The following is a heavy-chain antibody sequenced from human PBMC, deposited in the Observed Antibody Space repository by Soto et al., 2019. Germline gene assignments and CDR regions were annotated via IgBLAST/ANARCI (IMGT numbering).Heavy chain of an antibody. CDR2: IIPIFGTA. V-gene: IGHV1-69*13. J-gene: IGHJ4*02. D-gene: IGHD3-22*01. CDR3: AREDYYDRGEDY. CDR1: GGTFSSYA. Sequence: SVKVSCKASGGTFSSYAISWVRQAPEQGLEWMGGIIPIFGTANYAQKFQGRVTITADESTSTAYMELSSLRSEDTAVYYCAREDYYDRGEDYWGQGTLVTVSS.